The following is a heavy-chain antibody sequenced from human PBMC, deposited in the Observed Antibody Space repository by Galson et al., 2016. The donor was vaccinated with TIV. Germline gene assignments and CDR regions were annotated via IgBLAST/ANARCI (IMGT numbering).Heavy chain of an antibody. V-gene: IGHV3-30*04. CDR2: ISVDGTEK. Sequence: SLRLSCAASGFVFSPYALHWVRQAPGKGLEWVALISVDGTEKYYADSVTGRFTVSRDNSRNALYLQMSSLRPDDTAVYYCASETTFYDGGASGTVGFWGQGTLVTVSS. CDR3: ASETTFYDGGASGTVGF. CDR1: GFVFSPYA. D-gene: IGHD2/OR15-2a*01. J-gene: IGHJ4*02.